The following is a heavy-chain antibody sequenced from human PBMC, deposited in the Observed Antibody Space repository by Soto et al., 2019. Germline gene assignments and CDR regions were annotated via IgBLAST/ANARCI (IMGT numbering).Heavy chain of an antibody. Sequence: SQTLSLTCAISGDSVSSNTASWNWIRQSPSRGLEWLGRTYFRSKWYNDYAVSVKSRIIINPDTSNNQFSLQLNSVTPEDTAVYFCAKGDNLGPKTGYAFDPWGQGSRVTVSS. CDR2: TYFRSKWYN. CDR1: GDSVSSNTAS. CDR3: AKGDNLGPKTGYAFDP. V-gene: IGHV6-1*01. D-gene: IGHD5-12*01. J-gene: IGHJ5*02.